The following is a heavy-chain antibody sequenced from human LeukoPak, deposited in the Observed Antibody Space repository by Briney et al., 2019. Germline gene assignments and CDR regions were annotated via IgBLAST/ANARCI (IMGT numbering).Heavy chain of an antibody. V-gene: IGHV4-30-2*01. CDR1: GGSISSGGYS. CDR2: IYHSGST. CDR3: ARLGTNYEVDY. D-gene: IGHD1-7*01. J-gene: IGHJ4*02. Sequence: PSQTLSLTCAVSGGSISSGGYSWSWIRQPPGKGLEWIGYIYHSGSTYYNPSLKSRVTISVDRSKNQFSLKRSSVTAADTAVYYCARLGTNYEVDYWGQGTLVTVSS.